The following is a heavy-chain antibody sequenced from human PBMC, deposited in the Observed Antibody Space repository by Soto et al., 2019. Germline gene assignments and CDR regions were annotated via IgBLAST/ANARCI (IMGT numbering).Heavy chain of an antibody. J-gene: IGHJ5*02. Sequence: SETLSLTCAVYGGSFSGYYWSWIRQPPGKGLEWIGEINHSGSTNYNPSLKSRVTISVDTSKNQFSLKLSSVTAADTAVYYCARGHRRRQGPAAAGRGPNNWFDPWGQGTLVTVSS. V-gene: IGHV4-34*01. CDR1: GGSFSGYY. CDR3: ARGHRRRQGPAAAGRGPNNWFDP. CDR2: INHSGST. D-gene: IGHD6-13*01.